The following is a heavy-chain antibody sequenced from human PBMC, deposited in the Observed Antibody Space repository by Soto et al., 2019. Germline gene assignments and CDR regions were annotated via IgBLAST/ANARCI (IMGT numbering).Heavy chain of an antibody. V-gene: IGHV1-46*01. CDR3: SRKGWLDAFDI. CDR1: GYTFTSYY. J-gene: IGHJ3*02. Sequence: GASVKVSCKASGYTFTSYYMHWVRQAPGQGLEWMGIINPSGGSTSYAQKFQGRVTMTRDTSTSTVYMELSSLRSEDTAVYYCSRKGWLDAFDIWGQGTMVTVSS. CDR2: INPSGGST. D-gene: IGHD6-19*01.